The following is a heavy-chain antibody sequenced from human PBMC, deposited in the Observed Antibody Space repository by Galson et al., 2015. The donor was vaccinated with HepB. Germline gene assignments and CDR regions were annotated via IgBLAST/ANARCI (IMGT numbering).Heavy chain of an antibody. J-gene: IGHJ4*02. CDR3: ARDAAFGGNSFDY. V-gene: IGHV4-39*02. Sequence: TLSLTCTVSGVSINGNNFYWGWIRQPPGKGLEWIGNIYYRGATYYNPSLKSRVIISVDTTKNQFSLRLNSVTAADTAVYFCARDAAFGGNSFDYWGQGTLVTVSS. D-gene: IGHD4-23*01. CDR1: GVSINGNNFY. CDR2: IYYRGAT.